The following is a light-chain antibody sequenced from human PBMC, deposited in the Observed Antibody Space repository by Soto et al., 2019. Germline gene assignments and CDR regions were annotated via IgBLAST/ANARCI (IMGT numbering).Light chain of an antibody. CDR2: EVY. Sequence: QSVLTQPPSASGSPGQSVTISCTGTSSDVGGHNYVSWYQQHPGKAPKLMIYEVYKRPSGVPDRFSGSKSGNTASLTVSGLQAEDEADYYCSSYPGSHNYVFGTTGSNSYVFGTGTKLTVL. J-gene: IGLJ1*01. V-gene: IGLV2-8*01. CDR3: SSYPGSHNYVFGTTGSNSYV. CDR1: SSDVGGHNY.